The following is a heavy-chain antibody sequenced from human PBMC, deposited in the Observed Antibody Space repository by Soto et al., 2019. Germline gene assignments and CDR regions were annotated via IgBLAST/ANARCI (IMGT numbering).Heavy chain of an antibody. CDR2: IIPILDIT. D-gene: IGHD3-22*01. Sequence: QVQLVQSGAEVKKPGSSVKVSCKTSGGTFSAYPFNWVRQAPGQGLEWMGRIIPILDITDYSQNFQGRVTXTAEESXXTAYMDLTSLRSEDTAMYFCAKGADSSGSESAFDLWGQGTLITVSS. CDR1: GGTFSAYP. CDR3: AKGADSSGSESAFDL. J-gene: IGHJ3*01. V-gene: IGHV1-69*02.